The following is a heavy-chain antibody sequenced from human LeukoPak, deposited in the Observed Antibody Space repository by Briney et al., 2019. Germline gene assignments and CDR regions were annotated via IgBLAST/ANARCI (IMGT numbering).Heavy chain of an antibody. CDR3: ARGSVTLDY. V-gene: IGHV4-34*01. CDR1: GGSFSGYY. CDR2: INHSGST. J-gene: IGHJ4*02. Sequence: PSETLSLTCAVYGGSFSGYYWSWIRQPPGKGLEWIGEINHSGSTNYNPSLKSRVTISVDTSKNQFSLKLSSVTVADTAVYYCARGSVTLDYWGQGTLVTVSS. D-gene: IGHD4-17*01.